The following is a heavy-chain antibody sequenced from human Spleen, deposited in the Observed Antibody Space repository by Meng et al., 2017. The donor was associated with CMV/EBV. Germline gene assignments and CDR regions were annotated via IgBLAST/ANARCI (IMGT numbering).Heavy chain of an antibody. CDR1: VGSISSYY. V-gene: IGHV4-59*12. CDR3: ARNVPGTSAYYD. Sequence: QVQLQESRPVLVKPSETLFLTCTVSVGSISSYYWSWIRQPAGKGLEWIGYIYYSGTTSYNPSLKSRLTMSVDTSKNQFSLNLNSVTAVDTAVYYCARNVPGTSAYYDWGQGTLVTVSS. CDR2: IYYSGTT. D-gene: IGHD3-22*01. J-gene: IGHJ4*02.